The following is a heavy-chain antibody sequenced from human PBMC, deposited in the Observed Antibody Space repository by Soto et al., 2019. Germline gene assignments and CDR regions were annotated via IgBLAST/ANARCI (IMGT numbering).Heavy chain of an antibody. J-gene: IGHJ4*02. D-gene: IGHD4-4*01. CDR1: GYTFSSYY. CDR2: INPSGGGT. Sequence: QVQLVQSGAEVKKPGASVKVSCKASGYTFSSYYMHWVRQAPGQGYEWMGIINPSGGGTTYAQKSRGRXXMXRXXCTSTVYMELSSLGSEDTAVYYCARYDYNGYYFDYWGQGTLVTVSS. V-gene: IGHV1-46*01. CDR3: ARYDYNGYYFDY.